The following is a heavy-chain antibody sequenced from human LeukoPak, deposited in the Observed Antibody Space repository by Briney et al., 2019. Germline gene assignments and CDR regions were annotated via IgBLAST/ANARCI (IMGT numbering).Heavy chain of an antibody. V-gene: IGHV4-34*01. J-gene: IGHJ5*02. CDR3: ARGVRQWLNNWFDP. D-gene: IGHD3-22*01. CDR2: INHSGST. CDR1: GGSFSGYY. Sequence: SETLSLTCAVYGGSFSGYYWSWIRQPPGKGLEWIGEINHSGSTNYNPSLKSRVTISVDTPKNQFSLRLSSVTAADTAVYYCARGVRQWLNNWFDPWGQGTLVTVSS.